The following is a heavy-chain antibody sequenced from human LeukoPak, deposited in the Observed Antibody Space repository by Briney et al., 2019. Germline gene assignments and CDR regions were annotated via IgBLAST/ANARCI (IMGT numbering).Heavy chain of an antibody. J-gene: IGHJ4*02. V-gene: IGHV3-30-3*01. CDR3: AKVLHCSSTSCYPA. CDR1: GFTFSSYA. D-gene: IGHD2-2*01. Sequence: GGSLRLSCAASGFTFSSYAMHWVRQAPGKGLEWVAVISYDGSNKYYADSVKGRFTISRDNSKNTLYLQMNSLRAEDTAVYYCAKVLHCSSTSCYPAWGQGTLVTVSS. CDR2: ISYDGSNK.